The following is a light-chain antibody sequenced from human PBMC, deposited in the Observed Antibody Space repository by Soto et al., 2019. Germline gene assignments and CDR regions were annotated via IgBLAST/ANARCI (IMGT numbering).Light chain of an antibody. CDR3: QQYGSSPIT. CDR2: GAS. CDR1: QSVSSSY. Sequence: EIVLTQSPGTLSLSPGERATLSCRASQSVSSSYLAWNQQKPGQAPRLLIYGASSRATGIPNRFSGSGSGTDFTLTISRLGPEDFAVYYCQQYGSSPITFGQGTRLEIK. J-gene: IGKJ5*01. V-gene: IGKV3-20*01.